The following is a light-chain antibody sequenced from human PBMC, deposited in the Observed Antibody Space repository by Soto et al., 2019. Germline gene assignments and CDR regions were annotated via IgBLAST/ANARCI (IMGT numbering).Light chain of an antibody. CDR3: QQFSSYPLS. CDR1: QTVRNNY. V-gene: IGKV3-20*01. Sequence: EVVLTPSPGTLSLSPGERATLSFRASQTVRNNYLAWYQQKPGQAPRLLIDDASSRATGIPDRFSGGGSGTDFTLTISRLEPEDFAVYYCQQFSSYPLSFGGGSKVDI. CDR2: DAS. J-gene: IGKJ4*01.